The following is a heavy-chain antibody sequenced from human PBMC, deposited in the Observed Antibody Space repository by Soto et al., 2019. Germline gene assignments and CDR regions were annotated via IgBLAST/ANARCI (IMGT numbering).Heavy chain of an antibody. CDR1: GFTFSSYA. J-gene: IGHJ5*02. CDR2: ISSSSSTI. D-gene: IGHD3-9*01. Sequence: GGSLRLSCAASGFTFSSYAMSWVRQAPGKGLEWVSYISSSSSTIYYADSVKGRFTISRDNAKNSLYLQMNSLRAEDTAVYYCARGLDDILTGYYRDWFDPWGQGTLVTVSS. CDR3: ARGLDDILTGYYRDWFDP. V-gene: IGHV3-48*01.